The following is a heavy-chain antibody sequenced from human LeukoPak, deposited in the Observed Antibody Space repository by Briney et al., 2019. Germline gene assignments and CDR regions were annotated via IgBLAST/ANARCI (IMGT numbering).Heavy chain of an antibody. V-gene: IGHV1-2*02. D-gene: IGHD1-26*01. CDR3: ARDLSDSGSYISPFQYFQH. Sequence: ASVKVSCKASGYTFTGYYMHWVRQAPGQGLERMGWINPNSGGTNYAQKFQGRVTMTRDTSISTAYMELSRLRSDDTAVYYCARDLSDSGSYISPFQYFQHWGQGTLVTVSS. CDR1: GYTFTGYY. J-gene: IGHJ1*01. CDR2: INPNSGGT.